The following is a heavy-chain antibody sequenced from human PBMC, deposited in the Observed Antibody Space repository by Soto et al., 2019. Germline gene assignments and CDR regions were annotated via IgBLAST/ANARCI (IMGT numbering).Heavy chain of an antibody. CDR3: ARGIWSGYYPHVDY. CDR2: MNPNSGNT. Sequence: GASVKVSCKASGYTFTSYDINWVRQATGQGLEWMGWMNPNSGNTGYAQKFQGRVTMTRNTSISTAYMELSSLRSEDTAVYYCARGIWSGYYPHVDYWGQGTLVTVSS. J-gene: IGHJ4*02. CDR1: GYTFTSYD. D-gene: IGHD3-3*01. V-gene: IGHV1-8*01.